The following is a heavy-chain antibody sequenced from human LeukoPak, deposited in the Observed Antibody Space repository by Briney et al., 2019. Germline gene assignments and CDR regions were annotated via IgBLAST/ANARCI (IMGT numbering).Heavy chain of an antibody. V-gene: IGHV3-23*01. Sequence: PGGSLRLSCAASGFTFSNYAMTWVRQAPGKGLEWVSTISGSGGSTYYADSVKGRFTISRDNSKNTLYLQMSSLTAEDTAIYYCAKSGADGYSLDAFDIWGQGTMVTVSS. CDR2: ISGSGGST. CDR3: AKSGADGYSLDAFDI. D-gene: IGHD5-24*01. J-gene: IGHJ3*02. CDR1: GFTFSNYA.